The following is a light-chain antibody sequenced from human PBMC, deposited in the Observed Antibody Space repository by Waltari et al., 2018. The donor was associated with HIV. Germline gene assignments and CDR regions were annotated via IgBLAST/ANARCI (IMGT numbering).Light chain of an antibody. CDR3: QQTFTTPKYS. CDR2: AMS. J-gene: IGKJ2*01. V-gene: IGKV1-39*01. CDR1: QDITIF. Sequence: DIQMTQSPYFLSASVGDNINITCRAGQDITIFINWYQHKPCRTPEVIIYAMSTLQSGVPSSFSGGGSGTEFTLTISGLQPEDFATYYCQQTFTTPKYSFAQGTKLEI.